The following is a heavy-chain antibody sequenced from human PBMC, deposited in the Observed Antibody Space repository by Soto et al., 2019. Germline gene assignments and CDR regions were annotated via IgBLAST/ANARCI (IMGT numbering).Heavy chain of an antibody. D-gene: IGHD2-15*01. Sequence: GESLKISCKGSGYSFANYWIGWVRQMPGKGLEWMGIIYPGDSDTRYSPSFQGQVTISADKSISTGYLQWSSLKASDTAMYYCARRSMNCTAGSCYPSYFDYWGQGTLVTVSS. V-gene: IGHV5-51*01. CDR2: IYPGDSDT. CDR3: ARRSMNCTAGSCYPSYFDY. CDR1: GYSFANYW. J-gene: IGHJ4*02.